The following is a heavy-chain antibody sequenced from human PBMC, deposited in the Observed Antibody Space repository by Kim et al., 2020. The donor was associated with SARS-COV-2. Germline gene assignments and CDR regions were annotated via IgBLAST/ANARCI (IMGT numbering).Heavy chain of an antibody. J-gene: IGHJ4*02. CDR3: ARVGWRAGSFFDY. D-gene: IGHD6-19*01. Sequence: GGSLRLSCAASGFIFSDYYMSWLRQAPGKGLEWVSHITSSGSTISYADSVKGRFTISRDNAKNSLYLEMNSLRAEDRAVYYCARVGWRAGSFFDYWGQGALVTVSS. CDR2: ITSSGSTI. CDR1: GFIFSDYY. V-gene: IGHV3-11*01.